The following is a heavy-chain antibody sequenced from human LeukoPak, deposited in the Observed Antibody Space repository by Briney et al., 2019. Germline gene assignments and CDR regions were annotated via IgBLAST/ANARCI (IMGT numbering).Heavy chain of an antibody. V-gene: IGHV1-2*02. D-gene: IGHD3-10*01. Sequence: GASVKVPCKASGYTFTGYYMHWVRQAPGQGLEWMGWINPNSGGTNYAQKFQGRVTMTRDTSISTAYMELSRLRSDDTAVYYCARGVRRYGSGSYYTGNWFDPWGQGTLVTVSS. CDR3: ARGVRRYGSGSYYTGNWFDP. CDR2: INPNSGGT. CDR1: GYTFTGYY. J-gene: IGHJ5*02.